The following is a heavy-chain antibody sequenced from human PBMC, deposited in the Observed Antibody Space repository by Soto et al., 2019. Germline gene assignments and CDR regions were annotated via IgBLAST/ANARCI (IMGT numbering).Heavy chain of an antibody. Sequence: ASVKVSCKASGYTFTGYYMHWVRQAPGQGLEWMGIINPSGGSTSYAQKFQGRVTMTRDTSTSTVYMELSSLRSEDTAVYYCARFRSGQGGVGWLPWFAPWGQEPLVTVSS. CDR1: GYTFTGYY. D-gene: IGHD5-12*01. CDR2: INPSGGST. CDR3: ARFRSGQGGVGWLPWFAP. V-gene: IGHV1-46*03. J-gene: IGHJ5*02.